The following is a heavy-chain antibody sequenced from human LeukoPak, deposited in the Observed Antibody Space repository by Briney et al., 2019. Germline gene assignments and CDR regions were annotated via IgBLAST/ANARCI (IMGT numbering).Heavy chain of an antibody. Sequence: GGSLRLSCAASGFTFSSYGMSWVRQAPGKGLEWVSAISGSGGSTYYADSVKGRFTISRDNSKNTLYLQMNSLRAEDTAVYYCARIYDILTGYSRGYFDLWGRGTLVTVSS. CDR3: ARIYDILTGYSRGYFDL. D-gene: IGHD3-9*01. CDR2: ISGSGGST. CDR1: GFTFSSYG. J-gene: IGHJ2*01. V-gene: IGHV3-23*01.